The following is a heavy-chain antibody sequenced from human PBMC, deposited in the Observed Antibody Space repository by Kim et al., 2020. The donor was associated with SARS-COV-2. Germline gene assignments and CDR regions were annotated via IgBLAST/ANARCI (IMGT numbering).Heavy chain of an antibody. CDR3: ARLASGYSYGGIIDY. V-gene: IGHV5-51*01. CDR1: GYSFTSYW. J-gene: IGHJ4*02. CDR2: IYPGDSDT. Sequence: GESLKISCKGSGYSFTSYWIGWVRQMPGKGLEWMGIIYPGDSDTRYSPSFQGQVTISADKSISTAYLQWSSLKASDTAMYYCARLASGYSYGGIIDYWGQGTLVTVSS. D-gene: IGHD5-18*01.